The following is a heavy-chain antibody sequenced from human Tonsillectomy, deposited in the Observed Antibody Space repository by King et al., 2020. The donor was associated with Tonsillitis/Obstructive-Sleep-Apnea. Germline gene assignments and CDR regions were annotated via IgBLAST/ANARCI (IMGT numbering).Heavy chain of an antibody. J-gene: IGHJ4*02. Sequence: VQLVESGGGLVKPGGSLRLSCAASGFAFTNYAMNWFRQAPGKGLEWLSSISSSSTYIYYADSVKGRFTVSRDNAKNSLYVQMNSLRAEDTAVYYCARDILDVCGGDCTRDYWGQGTLVTVSS. CDR1: GFAFTNYA. CDR2: ISSSSTYI. V-gene: IGHV3-21*01. CDR3: ARDILDVCGGDCTRDY. D-gene: IGHD2-21*01.